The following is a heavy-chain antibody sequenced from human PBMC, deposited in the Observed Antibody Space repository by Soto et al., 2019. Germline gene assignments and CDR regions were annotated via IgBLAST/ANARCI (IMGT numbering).Heavy chain of an antibody. J-gene: IGHJ4*02. D-gene: IGHD6-19*01. CDR3: TSIYSRGWYYVDY. V-gene: IGHV1-8*01. Sequence: QVQLVQSGAEVKKPGASVKVSCKASGYTFTSYDINWVRQAAGQGLEWMGWMNPNSGNTGYAQKLQGRVTMTRNTSISKAYMELSSLRSEDTAVYYGTSIYSRGWYYVDYWGQGTLVTVSS. CDR2: MNPNSGNT. CDR1: GYTFTSYD.